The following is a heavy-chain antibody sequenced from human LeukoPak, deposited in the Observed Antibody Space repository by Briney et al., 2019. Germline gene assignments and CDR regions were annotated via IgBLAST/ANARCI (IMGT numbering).Heavy chain of an antibody. V-gene: IGHV4-4*02. J-gene: IGHJ4*02. CDR3: ARGTITTVTDS. Sequence: SGTLSLTCAISGGSISSSNWWTWVRQPPGRGLEWVGEIYLRGNTNYNPSLESRVTISVDESKTQLSLRLESVTAADTAVYYCARGTITTVTDSWGPGTLVTVSS. CDR1: GGSISSSNW. CDR2: IYLRGNT. D-gene: IGHD4-17*01.